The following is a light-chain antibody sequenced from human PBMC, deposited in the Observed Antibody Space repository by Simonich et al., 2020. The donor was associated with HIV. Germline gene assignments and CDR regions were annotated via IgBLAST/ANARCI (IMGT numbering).Light chain of an antibody. CDR2: GAS. Sequence: EIVMTQSPATLSVSPGERATLSCRASQSVSSNLAWYQQKRGQAPRLLIPGASTRAAGIPARFSGSGSGTEFTLTISSLQSEDFAVYYCQQYNNWPPYTFGQGTKLEIK. CDR1: QSVSSN. CDR3: QQYNNWPPYT. J-gene: IGKJ2*01. V-gene: IGKV3-15*01.